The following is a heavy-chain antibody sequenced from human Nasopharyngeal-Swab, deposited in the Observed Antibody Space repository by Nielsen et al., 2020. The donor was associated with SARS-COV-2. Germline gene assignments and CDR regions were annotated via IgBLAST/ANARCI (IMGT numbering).Heavy chain of an antibody. CDR3: ARGSGQLDRGCDD. J-gene: IGHJ4*02. Sequence: GSLRLSCTVSGGSISSSSYYWGWIRQPPGKGLEWIGSIYYSGSTYYNPSLKSRVTISVDTSKNQFSLKLSSVTAADTAVYYCARGSGQLDRGCDDGGQG. CDR2: IYYSGST. CDR1: GGSISSSSYY. V-gene: IGHV4-39*07. D-gene: IGHD6-6*01.